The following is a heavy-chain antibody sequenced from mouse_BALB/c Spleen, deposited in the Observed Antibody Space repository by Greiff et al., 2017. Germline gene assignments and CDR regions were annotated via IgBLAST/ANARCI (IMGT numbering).Heavy chain of an antibody. V-gene: IGHV1-7*01. CDR3: ARYGPAWFAY. D-gene: IGHD1-1*02. Sequence: VKLMESGAELAKPGASVKMSCKASGYTFTSYWMHWVKQRPGQGLEWIGYINPSTGYTEYNQKFKDKATLTADKSSSTAYMQLSSLTSEDSAVYYCARYGPAWFAYWGQGTLVTVSA. CDR2: INPSTGYT. CDR1: GYTFTSYW. J-gene: IGHJ3*01.